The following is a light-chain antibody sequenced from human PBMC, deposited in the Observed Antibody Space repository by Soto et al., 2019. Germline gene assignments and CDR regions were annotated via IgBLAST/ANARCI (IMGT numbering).Light chain of an antibody. Sequence: EIVLTQSPGTLSLSPGERVTLSCRASQSVSSSYLAWYQQKPGQAPRLLIYGASSRGTGIPDRFSGSGSGTDFTLTISRLEPEDVAVYYCQQYGSSLFTFGPGTKVDIK. J-gene: IGKJ3*01. CDR2: GAS. CDR3: QQYGSSLFT. V-gene: IGKV3-20*01. CDR1: QSVSSSY.